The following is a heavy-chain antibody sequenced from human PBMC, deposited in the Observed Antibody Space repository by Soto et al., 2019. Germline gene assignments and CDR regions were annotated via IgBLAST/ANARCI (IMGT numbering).Heavy chain of an antibody. CDR3: ARERGWYFDP. V-gene: IGHV1-18*01. J-gene: IGHJ2*01. CDR2: ISGYNGNT. CDR1: GYTFTSYA. D-gene: IGHD3-10*01. Sequence: QVQVVQSGAEVKKPGASVKVSCKASGYTFTSYAISWVRQAPGQGLEWMGWISGYNGNTNYAQNFQDRVIKTTDTSTTTAYMELRSLTSDDTAVYYCARERGWYFDPWGRGTLVTVSS.